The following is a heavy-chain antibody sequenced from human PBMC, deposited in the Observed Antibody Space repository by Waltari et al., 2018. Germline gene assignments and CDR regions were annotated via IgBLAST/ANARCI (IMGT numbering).Heavy chain of an antibody. Sequence: QLQLQESGPGLVKPSETLSLTCTVSGGSISPNYNWGWIRQPPGKGLEWMGNMQYRGSTFYNPSLKSRVTISLDTSKNQFSLRLNSVGAADTAVYFCGRIAFGDDGGYFQHWGQGTLVTVSS. CDR1: GGSISPNYN. CDR3: GRIAFGDDGGYFQH. V-gene: IGHV4-39*01. CDR2: MQYRGST. D-gene: IGHD4-17*01. J-gene: IGHJ1*01.